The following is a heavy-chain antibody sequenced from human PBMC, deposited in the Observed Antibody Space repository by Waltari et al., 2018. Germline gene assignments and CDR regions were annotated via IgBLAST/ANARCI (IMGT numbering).Heavy chain of an antibody. J-gene: IGHJ4*02. Sequence: QVQLVQSGAEVKKPGASVNVYCKTSGYTSTGNYIFWVRQAPGQGLEWMGWINPTSGGTRIAQKFQGRVTMTRDTSTTTAYLEVSELKSDDTAVYYCARGEPLAGRKIPFDSWGQGTLVTVSS. CDR3: ARGEPLAGRKIPFDS. V-gene: IGHV1-2*02. D-gene: IGHD6-19*01. CDR1: GYTSTGNY. CDR2: INPTSGGT.